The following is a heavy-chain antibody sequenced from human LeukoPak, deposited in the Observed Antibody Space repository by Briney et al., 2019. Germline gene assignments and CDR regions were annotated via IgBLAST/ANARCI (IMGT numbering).Heavy chain of an antibody. J-gene: IGHJ5*02. CDR2: INHSGST. V-gene: IGHV4-34*01. Sequence: SETLSLTCAVYGGSFSGYYWSWIRQPPGKGLEWIGEINHSGSTNYNPSLKSRVTISVDTSKNQFSLKLSSVTAADTAVYYCARGRTRPGVVVVAATPGVRAFRFDPRGQGTLVTVSS. CDR3: ARGRTRPGVVVVAATPGVRAFRFDP. D-gene: IGHD2-15*01. CDR1: GGSFSGYY.